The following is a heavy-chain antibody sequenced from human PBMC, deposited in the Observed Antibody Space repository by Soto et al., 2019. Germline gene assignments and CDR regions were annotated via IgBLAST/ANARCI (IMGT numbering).Heavy chain of an antibody. V-gene: IGHV3-7*01. CDR2: IKQDGSET. Sequence: EVKLVESRGGLVQPGGSLRLSCAASGFTFNNYWMSWVRQAPGKGLEWVANIKQDGSETYYVDSVKGRFTISRDDAKNSLYLQMNSLRAEDTAVYYCARYLSSGPSDYWGQGTLVTVSS. D-gene: IGHD1-26*01. CDR1: GFTFNNYW. CDR3: ARYLSSGPSDY. J-gene: IGHJ4*02.